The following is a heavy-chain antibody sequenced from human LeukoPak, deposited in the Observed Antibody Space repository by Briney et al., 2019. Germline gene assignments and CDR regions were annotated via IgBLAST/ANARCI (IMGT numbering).Heavy chain of an antibody. V-gene: IGHV4-4*07. Sequence: PSETMSLTCAVSSYSISSGYYWGWIRQPAGKGLEWIWRIYTSGSTNYNPSLKSRVTMSVDTSKNQFSLKLSSVTAADTARYYCARRKATIRAFDIWGQGTMVTVSS. J-gene: IGHJ3*02. CDR3: ARRKATIRAFDI. CDR2: IYTSGST. D-gene: IGHD5-12*01. CDR1: SYSISSGYY.